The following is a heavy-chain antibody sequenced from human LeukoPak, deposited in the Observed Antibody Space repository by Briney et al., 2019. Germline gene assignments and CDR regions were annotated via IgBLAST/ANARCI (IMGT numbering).Heavy chain of an antibody. V-gene: IGHV3-64*01. CDR1: GFTFSSYT. Sequence: PGGSLRLSCAASGFTFSSYTMHWVRQAPGKGLEYVSAIGSNGGSTYYANSVKGRFTISRDNSKNTLYLQMGSLRAEDMAVYYCARGRLPIVVVPAAYDYWGQGTLVTVSS. CDR3: ARGRLPIVVVPAAYDY. D-gene: IGHD2-2*01. J-gene: IGHJ4*02. CDR2: IGSNGGST.